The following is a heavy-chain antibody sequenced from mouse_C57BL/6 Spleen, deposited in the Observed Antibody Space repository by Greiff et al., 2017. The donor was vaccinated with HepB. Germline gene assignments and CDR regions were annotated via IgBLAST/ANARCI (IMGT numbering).Heavy chain of an antibody. CDR1: GYTFTSYW. V-gene: IGHV1-52*01. CDR3: ALYYGSSYVGYFDV. J-gene: IGHJ1*03. D-gene: IGHD1-1*01. Sequence: VQLQQSGAELVRPGSSVKLSCKASGYTFTSYWMHWVKQRPIQGLEWIGNIDPYDSETHYNQKFKDKATLTVDKSSSTAYMQLSSLTSEDSAVYYCALYYGSSYVGYFDVWGTGTTVTVSS. CDR2: IDPYDSET.